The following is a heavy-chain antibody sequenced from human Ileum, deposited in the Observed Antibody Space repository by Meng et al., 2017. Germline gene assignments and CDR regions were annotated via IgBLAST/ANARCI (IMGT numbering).Heavy chain of an antibody. V-gene: IGHV3-23*01. CDR2: ICGGDGST. D-gene: IGHD2-15*01. Sequence: GGSLRLSCAASGFTFGNYAMSWVRQAPGKGLEWVSAICGGDGSTYYADSVKGRFAISRDNSKNTLELQMNSLRAEDTAVYYCAKVRISSCYSGLDSWGQGTLVTVSS. CDR3: AKVRISSCYSGLDS. J-gene: IGHJ4*02. CDR1: GFTFGNYA.